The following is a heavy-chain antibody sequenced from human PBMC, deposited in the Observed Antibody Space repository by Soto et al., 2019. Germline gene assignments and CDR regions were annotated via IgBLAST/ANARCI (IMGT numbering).Heavy chain of an antibody. Sequence: EEQLVESGGALDRPGESLRLSCAASGISTSSYWMGWVRQAPGRGLEWVASIKKDGSEKYYMDSLKGRFTISRDNALNSLHLQMNSLRAEDTAVYFCVTGYHSDYWGQGTLVTVSS. J-gene: IGHJ4*02. D-gene: IGHD5-18*01. CDR1: GISTSSYW. CDR2: IKKDGSEK. V-gene: IGHV3-7*03. CDR3: VTGYHSDY.